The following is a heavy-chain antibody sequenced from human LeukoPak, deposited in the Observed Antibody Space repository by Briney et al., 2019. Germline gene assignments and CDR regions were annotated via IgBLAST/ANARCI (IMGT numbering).Heavy chain of an antibody. J-gene: IGHJ4*02. CDR3: ARGDDYSRYYFDY. D-gene: IGHD4-11*01. CDR1: GFPFSSFS. CDR2: ISSSSSYI. Sequence: GGSLRLSCAASGFPFSSFSMNWVRLAPGKGLEWVSSISSSSSYIYYADSLKGRFTISRDNAKNSLYLQMNSLRAEDTAVYYCARGDDYSRYYFDYWGQGTLVTVSS. V-gene: IGHV3-21*01.